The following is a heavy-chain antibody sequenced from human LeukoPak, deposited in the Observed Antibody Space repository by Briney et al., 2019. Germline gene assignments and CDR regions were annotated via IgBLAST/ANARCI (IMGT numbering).Heavy chain of an antibody. CDR2: IKHGGSEK. Sequence: AGSLRLSCAASGFTFSSYWMSWVRQAPGKGLEWVANIKHGGSEKYYVDSVKGRFTFSNANAKHFLYLQMYRLRAEATAVYYCARSRDAFDIWGQGTMVNGSS. V-gene: IGHV3-7*01. CDR3: ARSRDAFDI. J-gene: IGHJ3*02. CDR1: GFTFSSYW.